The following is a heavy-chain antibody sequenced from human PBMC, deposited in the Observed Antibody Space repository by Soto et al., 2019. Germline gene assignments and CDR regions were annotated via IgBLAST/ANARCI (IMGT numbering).Heavy chain of an antibody. CDR2: IYRGDTT. J-gene: IGHJ6*02. CDR1: GFDVSGSY. Sequence: VGSLSLSCSASGFDVSGSYMTWAREAPGKGLEWVSFIYRGDTTYYADSVRGRFTISRDNSKNTLYLQMNRLRAEDTAVYYCARDQSYYNSSRSLFLNYGMDVWGQGTTVTVSS. CDR3: ARDQSYYNSSRSLFLNYGMDV. V-gene: IGHV3-53*01. D-gene: IGHD3-22*01.